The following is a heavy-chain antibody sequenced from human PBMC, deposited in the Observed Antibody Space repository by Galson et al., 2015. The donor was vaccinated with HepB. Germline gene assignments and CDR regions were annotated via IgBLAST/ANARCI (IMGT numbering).Heavy chain of an antibody. D-gene: IGHD6-13*01. Sequence: SLRLSCAASGFTFSTYAMIWVRQAPGKGLEWVSAISNSGVNTYYGDSVKGRFTISRDNSKNTLYLQMNSLRAGDTAVYYCAKLIPAAGSGDLVQGTQVTVSS. CDR3: AKLIPAAGSGD. CDR2: ISNSGVNT. J-gene: IGHJ4*02. V-gene: IGHV3-23*01. CDR1: GFTFSTYA.